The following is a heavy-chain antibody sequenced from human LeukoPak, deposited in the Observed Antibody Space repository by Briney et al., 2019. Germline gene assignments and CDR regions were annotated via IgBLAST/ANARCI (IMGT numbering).Heavy chain of an antibody. CDR2: ISYDGSNK. V-gene: IGHV3-30*03. CDR3: ARDTPGEVIDNLGFDY. D-gene: IGHD3-16*01. Sequence: GRSLTLSCVASGFTFSSYGIHWVRQAPGKGREWVALISYDGSNKYQADSVKGRCTVSRDKSKNTLYLQMNSLRAGDTAVYYCARDTPGEVIDNLGFDYWGQGTLVAVSS. J-gene: IGHJ4*02. CDR1: GFTFSSYG.